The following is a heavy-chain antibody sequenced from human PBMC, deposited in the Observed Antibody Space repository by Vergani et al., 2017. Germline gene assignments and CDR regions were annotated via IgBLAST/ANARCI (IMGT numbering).Heavy chain of an antibody. D-gene: IGHD3-10*01. CDR2: IYWNDDK. J-gene: IGHJ5*02. V-gene: IGHV2-5*01. CDR1: GFSLSTSGVG. Sequence: QITLKESGPTLVKPTQTLTLTCTFSGFSLSTSGVGVGWIRQPPGKALEWLALIYWNDDKRYSPSLKSRLTITKDTSKNQVVLTMTNMDPVATATYYCARSRRSYGVGKGGWFDPWGQGTLVTVSS. CDR3: ARSRRSYGVGKGGWFDP.